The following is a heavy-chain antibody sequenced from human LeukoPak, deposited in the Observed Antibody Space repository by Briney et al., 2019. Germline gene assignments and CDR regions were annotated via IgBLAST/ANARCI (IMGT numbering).Heavy chain of an antibody. CDR3: ARRSYFDGSGLDH. CDR2: IYYSGST. Sequence: SETLSLTCTVSHGSINSYYWSWIRQPPGKGLEWIGYIYYSGSTNYNPSLKSRVTISLDTSKNQLSLKLSSVTAADTAVYFCARRSYFDGSGLDHWGQGTLVTVSS. J-gene: IGHJ4*02. CDR1: HGSINSYY. D-gene: IGHD3-22*01. V-gene: IGHV4-59*01.